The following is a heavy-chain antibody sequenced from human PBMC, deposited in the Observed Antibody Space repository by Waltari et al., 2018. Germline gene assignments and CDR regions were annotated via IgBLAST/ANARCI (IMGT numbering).Heavy chain of an antibody. CDR1: GDSVTSSYL. Sequence: QLQLEESSPGLVRPSETLSVTCAVSGDSVTSSYLWNWVRQSPGKGLEWIGQVHGSGRTNYNPSFASRVTVSLDTSNNQVSLKLTSATAADTAVYHCARDRGRGLYLDSWGPGTLVTVSP. V-gene: IGHV4-4*02. CDR3: ARDRGRGLYLDS. D-gene: IGHD2-15*01. J-gene: IGHJ4*02. CDR2: VHGSGRT.